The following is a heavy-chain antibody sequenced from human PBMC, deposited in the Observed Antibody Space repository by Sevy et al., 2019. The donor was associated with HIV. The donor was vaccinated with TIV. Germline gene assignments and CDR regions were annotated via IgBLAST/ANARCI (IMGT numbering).Heavy chain of an antibody. CDR3: ARRSAAPKYNWFDP. J-gene: IGHJ5*02. CDR1: GYTFTGYY. V-gene: IGHV1-2*02. Sequence: ASVKVSCKASGYTFTGYYMHWVRQAPGQGLEWMGWINPNSGGTNYAQKFQGRVTMTRDTSISTAYMELSRLRSDDTAESYCARRSAAPKYNWFDPWGQGTLVTVSS. D-gene: IGHD2-2*01. CDR2: INPNSGGT.